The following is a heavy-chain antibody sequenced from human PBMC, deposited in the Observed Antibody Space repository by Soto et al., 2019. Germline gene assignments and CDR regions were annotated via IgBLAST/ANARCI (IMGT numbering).Heavy chain of an antibody. CDR2: IIPIFGTA. CDR1: GGTFSSYA. CDR3: ASPDTYSSSWSRPWLL. V-gene: IGHV1-69*01. D-gene: IGHD6-13*01. J-gene: IGHJ4*02. Sequence: QVQLVQSGAEVKKPGSSVKVSCKASGGTFSSYAISWVRQAPGQGLEWMGGIIPIFGTANYAQTFQGRVTITADESMSTAYMALSSLRSEDTAVYYCASPDTYSSSWSRPWLLWGQGTLVTVSS.